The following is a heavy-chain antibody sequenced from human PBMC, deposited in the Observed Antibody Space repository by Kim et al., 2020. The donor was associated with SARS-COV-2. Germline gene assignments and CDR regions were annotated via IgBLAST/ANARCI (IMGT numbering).Heavy chain of an antibody. CDR1: GFTFGDYA. CDR3: TRLLGVRGVISLDY. CDR2: IRSKAYGGTT. Sequence: GGSLRLSCTASGFTFGDYAMSWFRQAPGKGLEWVGFIRSKAYGGTTEYAASVKGRFTISRDDSKSIAYLQMNSLKTEDTAVYYCTRLLGVRGVISLDYWGQGTLVTVSS. V-gene: IGHV3-49*03. J-gene: IGHJ4*02. D-gene: IGHD3-10*01.